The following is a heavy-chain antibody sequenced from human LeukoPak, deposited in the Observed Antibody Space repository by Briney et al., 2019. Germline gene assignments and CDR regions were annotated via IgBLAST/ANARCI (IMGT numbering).Heavy chain of an antibody. CDR1: GGTFSSYA. CDR3: ARDRGYIVRTPRGYFDY. D-gene: IGHD3-22*01. V-gene: IGHV3-30*04. J-gene: IGHJ4*02. Sequence: SCKASGGTFSSYAMHWVRQAPGKGLEWVAVISYDGSNKYYADSVKGRFTISRDNSKNTLYLQMNSLRAEDTAVYYCARDRGYIVRTPRGYFDYWGQGTLVTVSS. CDR2: ISYDGSNK.